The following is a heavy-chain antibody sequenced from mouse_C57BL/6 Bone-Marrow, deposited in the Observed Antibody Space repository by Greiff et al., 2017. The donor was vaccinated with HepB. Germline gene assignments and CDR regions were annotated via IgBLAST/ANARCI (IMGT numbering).Heavy chain of an antibody. Sequence: QVQLKQSGAELVRPGASVTLSCKASGYTFTDYEMHWVKQTPVHGLEWIGAIDPETGGTAYNQKFKGKAILTADKSSSTAYMELRSLTSEDSAVYYCTREGYDGYYDAMDYWGQGTSVTVSS. V-gene: IGHV1-15*01. CDR2: IDPETGGT. CDR1: GYTFTDYE. CDR3: TREGYDGYYDAMDY. D-gene: IGHD2-3*01. J-gene: IGHJ4*01.